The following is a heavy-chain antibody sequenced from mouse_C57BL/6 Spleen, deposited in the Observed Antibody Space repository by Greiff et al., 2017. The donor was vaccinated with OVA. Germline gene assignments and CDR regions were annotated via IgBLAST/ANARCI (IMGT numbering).Heavy chain of an antibody. J-gene: IGHJ4*01. Sequence: QLQQPGAELVRPGSSVKLSCKASGYTFTSYWMHWVKQRPIQGLEWIGNIDPSDSETHYNQKFKDKATLTVDKSSSTAYMQLSSLTSEDSAVYYCARYRDYYGSSSYAMDYWGQGTSVTVSS. CDR2: IDPSDSET. CDR1: GYTFTSYW. CDR3: ARYRDYYGSSSYAMDY. V-gene: IGHV1-52*01. D-gene: IGHD1-1*01.